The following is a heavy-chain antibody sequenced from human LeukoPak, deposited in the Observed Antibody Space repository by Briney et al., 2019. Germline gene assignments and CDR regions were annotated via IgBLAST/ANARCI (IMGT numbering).Heavy chain of an antibody. Sequence: GXXXXXYWSWIRXXPGKGLEWIGEINHSGSTNYNPSLKSRVTISVDTSKNQFSLKLSSVTAADTAVYYCARGRGDYGAFDIWGQGTMVTVSS. J-gene: IGHJ3*02. D-gene: IGHD4-17*01. CDR1: GXXXXXY. CDR3: ARGRGDYGAFDI. V-gene: IGHV4-34*01. CDR2: INHSGST.